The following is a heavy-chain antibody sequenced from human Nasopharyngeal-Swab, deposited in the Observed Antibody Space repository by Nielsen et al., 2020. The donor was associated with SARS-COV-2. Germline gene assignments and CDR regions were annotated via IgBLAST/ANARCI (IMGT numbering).Heavy chain of an antibody. CDR1: RYSFINYW. Sequence: GGALRLSCKVSRYSFINYWIGWVRQMPGKGLEGMGIIYPGDSNTRYSPSFQGQVTISADKSISTAYLQWSSLKASDSAMYYCARRDNYCSGGNCRDLGADSWGQGTLVTVSS. V-gene: IGHV5-51*01. J-gene: IGHJ4*02. CDR3: ARRDNYCSGGNCRDLGADS. CDR2: IYPGDSNT. D-gene: IGHD2-15*01.